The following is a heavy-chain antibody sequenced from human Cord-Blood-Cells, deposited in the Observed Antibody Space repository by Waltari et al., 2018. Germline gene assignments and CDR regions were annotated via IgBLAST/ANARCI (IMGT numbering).Heavy chain of an antibody. D-gene: IGHD6-6*01. CDR2: IRGSGGST. CDR3: AKDRGSSSSLDY. V-gene: IGHV3-23*01. Sequence: EVQLLESGGGLVQPGGSLRLSCAASGFTFSSYAMSWVRQAPGKGLEWVSAIRGSGGSTYYADSVKGRFTISRDNSKNTLYLQMNSLRAEDTAVYYCAKDRGSSSSLDYWGQGTLVTVSS. CDR1: GFTFSSYA. J-gene: IGHJ4*02.